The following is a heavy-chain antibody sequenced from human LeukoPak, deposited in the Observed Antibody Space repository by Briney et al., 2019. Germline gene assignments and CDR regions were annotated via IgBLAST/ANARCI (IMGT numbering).Heavy chain of an antibody. CDR1: GYTFTSYH. J-gene: IGHJ4*02. CDR2: INPSGGST. CDR3: ARNPVTTKYFDY. Sequence: ASVKVSCKASGYTFTSYHMHWVRQAPGQGLEWMGIINPSGGSTSYAQKFQGRVTMTRDTSTSTVYMELSSLRSEDTAVYYCARNPVTTKYFDYWGQGTLVTVSS. D-gene: IGHD4-17*01. V-gene: IGHV1-46*01.